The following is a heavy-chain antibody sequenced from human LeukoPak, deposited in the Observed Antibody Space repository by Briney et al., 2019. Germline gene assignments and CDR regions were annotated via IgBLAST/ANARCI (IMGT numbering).Heavy chain of an antibody. J-gene: IGHJ4*02. V-gene: IGHV1-69*01. CDR1: GGTFSSYA. Sequence: SVKVSCKASGGTFSSYAISWVRQAPGQGLEWMGGIIPIFGTANYAQKFQGRVTITADESTSTAYMELSSLRSEDTAVYYCARGGYDSSGCYGSSGYWGQGTLVTVSS. CDR3: ARGGYDSSGCYGSSGY. CDR2: IIPIFGTA. D-gene: IGHD3-22*01.